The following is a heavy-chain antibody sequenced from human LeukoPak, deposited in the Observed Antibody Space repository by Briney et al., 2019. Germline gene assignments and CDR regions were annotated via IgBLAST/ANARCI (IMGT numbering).Heavy chain of an antibody. CDR2: INSDGSST. Sequence: GGSLRLSCAATGFTFSSYWMHWVRQAPGKGLVWVSRINSDGSSTSYADSVKGRFTISRDNAKNTLYLQMNSLRAEDTAVYYCARGGWAFGVVILYGSPIDYWGQGTLVTVSS. CDR3: ARGGWAFGVVILYGSPIDY. J-gene: IGHJ4*02. D-gene: IGHD3-3*01. CDR1: GFTFSSYW. V-gene: IGHV3-74*01.